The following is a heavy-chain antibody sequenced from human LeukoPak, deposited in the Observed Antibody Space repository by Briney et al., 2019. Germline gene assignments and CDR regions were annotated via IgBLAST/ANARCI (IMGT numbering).Heavy chain of an antibody. CDR1: GFTFSDAW. CDR2: IKSESDGGTT. J-gene: IGHJ5*02. D-gene: IGHD3-10*01. Sequence: GGSLRLSCVASGFTFSDAWTNWVRQAPGKGLEWVGRIKSESDGGTTDYAAPVKGRFTISRDDSRNTVYLQMSSLKTEDTGVYYCNTDLIGFVDLLLDSRLNWFDPWGQGTLVTVSS. CDR3: NTDLIGFVDLLLDSRLNWFDP. V-gene: IGHV3-15*07.